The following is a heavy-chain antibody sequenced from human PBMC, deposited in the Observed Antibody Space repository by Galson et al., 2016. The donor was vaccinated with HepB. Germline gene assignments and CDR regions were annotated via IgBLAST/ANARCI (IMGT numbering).Heavy chain of an antibody. CDR3: ARRHEYCPPVGCSVDY. V-gene: IGHV3-30*03. CDR2: DSMDGRRK. J-gene: IGHJ4*02. CDR1: GFTFSGYG. D-gene: IGHD2/OR15-2a*01. Sequence: CAASGFTFSGYGMHWVRQAPGKGLEWLAADSMDGRRKFYADSVKGRFTISRDNSNDMLFLQMSSLTEDDTAVYYCARRHEYCPPVGCSVDYWGQGTLVSVSS.